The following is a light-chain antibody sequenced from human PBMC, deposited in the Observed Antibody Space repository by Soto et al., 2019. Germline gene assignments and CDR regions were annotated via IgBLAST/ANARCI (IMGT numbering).Light chain of an antibody. CDR2: SAS. J-gene: IGKJ3*01. V-gene: IGKV3-20*01. CDR3: QQYGSSPFT. Sequence: EIVLTQSPGTLSLPPGERATLSCRASQSVSSSYLAWYQQKPGQAPRLLIYSASSRATGVPDRFSGSGSGTDFTLTISRLEPEDFAVYYCQQYGSSPFTFGPGTKVDIK. CDR1: QSVSSSY.